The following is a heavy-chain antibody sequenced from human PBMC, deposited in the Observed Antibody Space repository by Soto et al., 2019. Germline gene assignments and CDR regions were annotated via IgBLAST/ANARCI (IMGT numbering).Heavy chain of an antibody. V-gene: IGHV1-8*01. CDR2: MNPNSGNT. Sequence: ASVKVSCKASGYTFTSYDINWVRQATGQGLEWMGWMNPNSGNTGCAQKFQGRVTMTRNTSISTAYMELSSLRSEDTAIYYCARERVHAFDFWGQGSMVPVSS. CDR3: ARERVHAFDF. CDR1: GYTFTSYD. J-gene: IGHJ3*01.